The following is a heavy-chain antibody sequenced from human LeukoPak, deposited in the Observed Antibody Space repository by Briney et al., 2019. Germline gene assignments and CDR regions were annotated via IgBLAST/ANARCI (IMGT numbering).Heavy chain of an antibody. D-gene: IGHD6-6*01. CDR3: AREIVHAFDI. CDR1: GFTFSTYA. Sequence: GGSLRLSCAASGFTFSTYAMHWVRQAPGRGLEWVAAISYDGSNKYYADSVKSRFTISRDNSKNTLYVQMNSLRAEDTAVYYCAREIVHAFDIWGQGTMVTVSS. CDR2: ISYDGSNK. J-gene: IGHJ3*02. V-gene: IGHV3-30-3*01.